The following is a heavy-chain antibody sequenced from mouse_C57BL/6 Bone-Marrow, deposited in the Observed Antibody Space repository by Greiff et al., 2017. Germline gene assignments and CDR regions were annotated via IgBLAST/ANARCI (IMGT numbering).Heavy chain of an antibody. V-gene: IGHV1-61*01. Sequence: QVQLQQPGAELVRPGSSVKLSCKASGYTFTSYWMDWVKQRPGQGLEWIGNINPSDSETHYNQKFKDKATLTVDKSSSTAYMQLSSLTSEDSAVYYCARDYYGSRGFAYWGQGTLVTVSA. D-gene: IGHD1-1*01. CDR1: GYTFTSYW. CDR2: INPSDSET. J-gene: IGHJ3*01. CDR3: ARDYYGSRGFAY.